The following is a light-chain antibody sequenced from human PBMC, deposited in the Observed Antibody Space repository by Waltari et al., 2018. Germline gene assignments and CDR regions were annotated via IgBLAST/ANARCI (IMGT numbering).Light chain of an antibody. CDR1: QGISNY. CDR3: LPHSTDPWT. J-gene: IGKJ1*01. Sequence: DIQMTQSPSAMSASVGDRVTLTCRACQGISNYFAWFQQKPGKVPKRMIYAASILQSGVPSSFSGSEAGTEVTLKFSSLPPEDFATYCCLPHSTDPWTLGQGPTVEIK. CDR2: AAS. V-gene: IGKV1-17*03.